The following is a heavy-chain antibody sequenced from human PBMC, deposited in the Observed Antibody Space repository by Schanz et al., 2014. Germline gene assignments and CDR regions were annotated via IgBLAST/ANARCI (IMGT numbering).Heavy chain of an antibody. V-gene: IGHV3-11*01. CDR3: ARAPPPYSSSPYYWYYGMDV. D-gene: IGHD6-6*01. J-gene: IGHJ6*02. Sequence: QVQLVQSGGGLVKPGGSLRLSCAASGFTFSDYYMNWIRQAPGKGLEWVSYISNSGYTIYYADSVKGRFTISRDNAKNSLYLQMTGMTADDTAVYYCARAPPPYSSSPYYWYYGMDVWGQGTTVTVSS. CDR2: ISNSGYTI. CDR1: GFTFSDYY.